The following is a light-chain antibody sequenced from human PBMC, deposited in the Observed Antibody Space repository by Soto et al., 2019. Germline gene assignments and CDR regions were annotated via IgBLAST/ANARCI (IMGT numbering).Light chain of an antibody. CDR2: GAS. CDR3: QQFRNWPWT. V-gene: IGKV3D-15*01. CDR1: QIISIN. Sequence: IVLTQSPGTLSVSPGDRVTLSCRASQIISINLAWYQHKPGQAPRLLIHGASTRATGVPARISGSGSGTEFTLTISSLQSEDFAVYYCQQFRNWPWTFGQGTKVDIK. J-gene: IGKJ1*01.